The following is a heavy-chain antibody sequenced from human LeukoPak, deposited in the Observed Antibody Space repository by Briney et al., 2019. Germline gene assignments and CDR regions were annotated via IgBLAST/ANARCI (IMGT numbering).Heavy chain of an antibody. J-gene: IGHJ4*02. V-gene: IGHV4-38-2*02. CDR1: GYSISSGYY. CDR2: IYHSGST. CDR3: AKDMDVGGYGSGSYFDY. Sequence: PSETLSLTCTVSGYSISSGYYWGWIRQPPGKGLEWIGSIYHSGSTYYNPSLKSRVTISVDTSKNQFSLKLSSVTAADTAVYYCAKDMDVGGYGSGSYFDYWGQGTLVTVSS. D-gene: IGHD3-10*01.